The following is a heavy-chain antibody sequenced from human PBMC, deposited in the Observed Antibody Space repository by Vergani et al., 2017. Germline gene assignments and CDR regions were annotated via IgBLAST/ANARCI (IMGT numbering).Heavy chain of an antibody. V-gene: IGHV3-30-3*01. CDR3: AKERITMVRGVIITPYFDY. D-gene: IGHD3-10*01. CDR1: GFTFSSYA. J-gene: IGHJ4*02. CDR2: ISYDGSNK. Sequence: QVQLVESGGGVVQPGRSLRLSCAASGFTFSSYAMHWVRQAAGKGLEWVAVISYDGSNKYYADSVKGRFTISRDNSKNTLYLQMNSLRAEDTAVYYCAKERITMVRGVIITPYFDYWGQGTLVTVSS.